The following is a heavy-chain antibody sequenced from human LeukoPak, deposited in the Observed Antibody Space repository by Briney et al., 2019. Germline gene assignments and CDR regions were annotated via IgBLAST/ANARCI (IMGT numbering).Heavy chain of an antibody. Sequence: ASVKVSCKASGYTFTSYYVHWVRQAPGQGLEWMGVINPSGGSTTYAQKFQGRVTMARDTSTSTVYMELSSLRSEDTAVYYCARGTENTAMNLDYWGLGTLVTVSS. J-gene: IGHJ4*02. D-gene: IGHD5-18*01. CDR1: GYTFTSYY. CDR3: ARGTENTAMNLDY. V-gene: IGHV1-46*01. CDR2: INPSGGST.